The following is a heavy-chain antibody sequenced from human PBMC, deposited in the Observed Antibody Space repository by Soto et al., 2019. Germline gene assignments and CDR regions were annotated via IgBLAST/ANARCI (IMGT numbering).Heavy chain of an antibody. Sequence: PGGSLRLSCAASGFTFSSYSMNWVRQAPGKGLEWVSSISSSSSYIYYADSVKGRFTISRDNAKNSLYLQMNSLRAEDTAVYYCARDGPGEYSSSWPKPGRFGTRYFDYWGQGTLVTVSS. CDR2: ISSSSSYI. CDR1: GFTFSSYS. D-gene: IGHD6-13*01. J-gene: IGHJ4*02. CDR3: ARDGPGEYSSSWPKPGRFGTRYFDY. V-gene: IGHV3-21*01.